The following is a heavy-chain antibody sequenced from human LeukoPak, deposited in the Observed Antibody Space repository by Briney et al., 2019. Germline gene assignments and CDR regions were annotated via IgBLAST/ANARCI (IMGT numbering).Heavy chain of an antibody. J-gene: IGHJ4*02. CDR2: IYYSGST. D-gene: IGHD6-6*01. CDR1: GGSISSSSYY. V-gene: IGHV4-39*07. CDR3: ARLYSSSSRPFDY. Sequence: SETLSLTCTVSGGSISSSSYYWGWIRQPPGKGLEWIGSIYYSGSTYYNPSLKSRVTISVDTSKNQFSLKLSSVTAADTAVYYCARLYSSSSRPFDYWGQGTLVTVSS.